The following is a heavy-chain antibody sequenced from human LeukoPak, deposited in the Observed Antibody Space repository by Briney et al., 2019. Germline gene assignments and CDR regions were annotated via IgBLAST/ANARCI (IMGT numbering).Heavy chain of an antibody. D-gene: IGHD4-23*01. CDR1: GGSFSGYY. CDR3: ARGGGNRPPDY. Sequence: SETLSLTCAVYGGSFSGYYWSWIRQPPGKGLEWIGEINHSGSTNYSPSLKSRVTISVDTSKNQFSLKLSSVTAADTAVYYCARGGGNRPPDYWGQGTLVTVSS. CDR2: INHSGST. J-gene: IGHJ4*02. V-gene: IGHV4-34*01.